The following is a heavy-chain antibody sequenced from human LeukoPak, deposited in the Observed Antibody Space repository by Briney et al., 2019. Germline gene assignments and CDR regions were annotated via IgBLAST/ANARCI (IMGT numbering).Heavy chain of an antibody. CDR3: ARGRGGASYYMDV. Sequence: SETLSLTCSVSSGFFSTFYWTWVRQSAWKGLEWIGRVDTSGSTHYNPSLKGRATMSLDTSKNQFSLRLTSVTVADTAVYYCARGRGGASYYMDVWGRGTTVTVSS. J-gene: IGHJ6*03. CDR2: VDTSGST. V-gene: IGHV4-4*07. CDR1: SGFFSTFY. D-gene: IGHD3-10*01.